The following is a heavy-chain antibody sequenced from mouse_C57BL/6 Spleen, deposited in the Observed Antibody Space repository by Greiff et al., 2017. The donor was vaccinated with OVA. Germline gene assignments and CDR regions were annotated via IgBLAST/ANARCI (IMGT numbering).Heavy chain of an antibody. D-gene: IGHD3-2*02. CDR3: ARGGQLRPIHYAMDY. CDR2: ISYDGSN. J-gene: IGHJ4*01. Sequence: EVQLQQSGPGLVKPSQSLSLTCSVTGYSITSGYYWNWIRQFPGNKLEWMGYISYDGSNNYNPSLKNRISITRDTSKNQFFLKLNSVTTEDTATYYCARGGQLRPIHYAMDYWGQGTSVTVSS. CDR1: GYSITSGYY. V-gene: IGHV3-6*01.